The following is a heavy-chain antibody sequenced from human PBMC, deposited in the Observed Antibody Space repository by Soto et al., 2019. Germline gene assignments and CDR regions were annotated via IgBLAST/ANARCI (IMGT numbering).Heavy chain of an antibody. CDR1: GFTFSSYA. CDR3: AKDFGSGSGFPYYYYYGMDV. CDR2: ISGSGGST. J-gene: IGHJ6*02. Sequence: EVQLLESGGGLVQPGGSLRLSCAASGFTFSSYAMSWVRQAPGKGLEWVSAISGSGGSTYYADSVKGRFTISRDNSKNTLYLQMNSLRAEDTAVYYCAKDFGSGSGFPYYYYYGMDVWGQGTTVTVSS. D-gene: IGHD1-26*01. V-gene: IGHV3-23*01.